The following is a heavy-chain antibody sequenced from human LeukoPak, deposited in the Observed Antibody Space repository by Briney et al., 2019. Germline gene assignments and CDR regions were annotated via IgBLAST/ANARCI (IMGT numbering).Heavy chain of an antibody. CDR3: ARYDYGLGRFDP. D-gene: IGHD3-16*01. Sequence: SDTRSLTCAVYSGSLSGYYWSWFRQSPGKGLEWIGEINHDGSTNYNPSLESRITISVDTSKNQFSLQLSSVTAADTTVYYCARYDYGLGRFDPWGQGTLVTVSS. CDR2: INHDGST. J-gene: IGHJ5*02. CDR1: SGSLSGYY. V-gene: IGHV4-34*01.